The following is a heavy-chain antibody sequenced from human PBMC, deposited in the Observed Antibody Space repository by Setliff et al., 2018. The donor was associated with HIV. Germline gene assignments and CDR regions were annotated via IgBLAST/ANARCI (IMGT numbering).Heavy chain of an antibody. D-gene: IGHD2-2*03. CDR1: GGSITSYY. CDR2: IYYGGST. J-gene: IGHJ4*02. Sequence: SETLSLTCTVSGGSITSYYWSWIRQPLGKGLEWIGYIYYGGSTNYNPSLRSRVTISIDTSRNQLSLTLSSVTAADTAVYYCARDPSDGYGHFDFWGQGALVTVSS. CDR3: ARDPSDGYGHFDF. V-gene: IGHV4-59*12.